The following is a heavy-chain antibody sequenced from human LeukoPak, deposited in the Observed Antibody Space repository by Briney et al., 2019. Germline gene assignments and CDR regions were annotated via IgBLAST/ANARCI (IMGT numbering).Heavy chain of an antibody. Sequence: KPSETLSLTCAVYGGSLSGFYWSWLRQPPGKGLEWIGEINPSGTTAYNPSLKNRVTMPVDKSKNQFSLQLTSVTAADTATYYCTRGRGAYWGQGTLVTVSS. CDR2: INPSGTT. V-gene: IGHV4-34*01. J-gene: IGHJ4*02. CDR1: GGSLSGFY. D-gene: IGHD3-10*01. CDR3: TRGRGAY.